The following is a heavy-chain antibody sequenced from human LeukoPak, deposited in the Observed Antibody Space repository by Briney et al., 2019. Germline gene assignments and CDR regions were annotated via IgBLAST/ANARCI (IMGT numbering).Heavy chain of an antibody. J-gene: IGHJ6*02. V-gene: IGHV1-69*13. CDR2: IIPIFGTA. CDR1: GGTFSSYA. CDR3: ARGQGYDFWSGYYAYYYYGMDV. Sequence: SVKVSCKASGGTFSSYAISWVRQAPGQGLEWMGGIIPIFGTANYAQKFQGRVTITADESTSTAYMELSSLRSEDTAVYYCARGQGYDFWSGYYAYYYYGMDVWGQGTTVTVSS. D-gene: IGHD3-3*01.